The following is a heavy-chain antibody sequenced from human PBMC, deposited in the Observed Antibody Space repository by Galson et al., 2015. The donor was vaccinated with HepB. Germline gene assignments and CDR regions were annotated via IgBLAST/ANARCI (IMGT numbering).Heavy chain of an antibody. Sequence: SLRLSCAASGFTFSSYSMNWVRQAPGKGLEWVSSISSSSSYIYYADSVKGRFTISRDNAKNSLYLQMNSLRAEDTAVYYCARDFSFGEPYWYFDLWGRGTLVTVSS. CDR2: ISSSSSYI. V-gene: IGHV3-21*01. CDR1: GFTFSSYS. CDR3: ARDFSFGEPYWYFDL. D-gene: IGHD3-10*01. J-gene: IGHJ2*01.